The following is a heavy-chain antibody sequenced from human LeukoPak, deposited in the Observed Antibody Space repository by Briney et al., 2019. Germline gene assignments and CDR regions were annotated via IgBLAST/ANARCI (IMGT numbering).Heavy chain of an antibody. CDR3: ARHLGSGWYDAFDI. J-gene: IGHJ3*02. CDR1: GDSISSYY. V-gene: IGHV4-59*08. Sequence: SETLSLTCTVSGDSISSYYWTWIRQPPGKGLEWIGYIYYSGNTNYNPSLKSRVTISVDTSKNQFSLKLSSVTAADTAVYYCARHLGSGWYDAFDIWGQGTMVTVSS. CDR2: IYYSGNT. D-gene: IGHD6-19*01.